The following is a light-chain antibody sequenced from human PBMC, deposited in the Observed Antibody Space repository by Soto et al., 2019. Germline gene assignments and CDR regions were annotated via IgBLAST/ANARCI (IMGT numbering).Light chain of an antibody. J-gene: IGLJ1*01. Sequence: QSVLTQPASVSGSPGQSITISCTGTSSGVGGYNYVSWYQHHPGKAPKLMIFDVSNRPSGVSNRFSGSKSGNTASLTISGLQPEDEADYYCSSYTTSNTRQIVFGTGTKVTDL. V-gene: IGLV2-14*03. CDR1: SSGVGGYNY. CDR3: SSYTTSNTRQIV. CDR2: DVS.